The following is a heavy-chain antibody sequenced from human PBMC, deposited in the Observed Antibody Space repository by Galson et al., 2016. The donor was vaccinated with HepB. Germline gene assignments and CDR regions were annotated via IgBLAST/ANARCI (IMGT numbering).Heavy chain of an antibody. D-gene: IGHD3-16*01. CDR3: ARTSYSYDTSDYSEAIYFDY. J-gene: IGHJ4*02. V-gene: IGHV3-23*01. Sequence: SLRLSCAASGFTFSDYAMSWGRQAPGKGLEWVPSISSNVGSTYYADSVKGRFTISRNNAKNSLYLQMKSLRDEDTAVYFCARTSYSYDTSDYSEAIYFDYWGQGTLVSVSS. CDR1: GFTFSDYA. CDR2: ISSNVGST.